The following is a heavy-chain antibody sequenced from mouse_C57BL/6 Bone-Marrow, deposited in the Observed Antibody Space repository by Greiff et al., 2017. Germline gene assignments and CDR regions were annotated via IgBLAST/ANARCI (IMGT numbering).Heavy chain of an antibody. CDR1: GYTFTSYW. Sequence: VQLQQPGAELVKPGASVKVSCKASGYTFTSYWMHWVKQRPGQGLEWIGRIHPSDSDTNYNQKFKGKATLTVDKSSSTAYMQLSSLTSEDSAVYYCAKGHHYYGSSTWFAYWGQGTLVTVSA. D-gene: IGHD1-1*01. CDR3: AKGHHYYGSSTWFAY. J-gene: IGHJ3*01. CDR2: IHPSDSDT. V-gene: IGHV1-74*01.